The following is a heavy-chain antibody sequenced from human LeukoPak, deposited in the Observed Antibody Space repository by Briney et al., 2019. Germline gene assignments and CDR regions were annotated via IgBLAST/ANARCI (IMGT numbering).Heavy chain of an antibody. V-gene: IGHV3-7*03. CDR1: GFTFSSYW. CDR3: AKDLEYSSSGVFDI. D-gene: IGHD6-6*01. Sequence: GGSLRLSCAASGFTFSSYWMSWVRQAPGKGLEWVANIKQDGSEKYYVDSVKGRFTISRDNSKNTLYLQMNSLRAEDTAVYYCAKDLEYSSSGVFDIWGQGTMVTVSS. CDR2: IKQDGSEK. J-gene: IGHJ3*02.